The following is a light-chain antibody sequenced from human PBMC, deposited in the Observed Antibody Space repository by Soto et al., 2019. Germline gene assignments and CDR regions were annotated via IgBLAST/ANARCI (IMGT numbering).Light chain of an antibody. CDR1: SSNIGSKT. Sequence: QSVLTQAPSASGTPGQRVTISCSGSSSNIGSKTVNWYQQLPGMAPKLLIFNNHQRPSGVPDRFSSSKSGSSASLAISGLQSEDESVYYCAAWDDSLNACVFGTGTKLTVL. V-gene: IGLV1-44*01. CDR2: NNH. CDR3: AAWDDSLNACV. J-gene: IGLJ1*01.